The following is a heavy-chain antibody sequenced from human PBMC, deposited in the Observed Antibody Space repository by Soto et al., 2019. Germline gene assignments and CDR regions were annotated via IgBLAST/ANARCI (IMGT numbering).Heavy chain of an antibody. Sequence: GASVKVSCKASGYTFTSYYMHWVRQAPGQGLEWMGIINPSGGSTSYAQKFQGRVTMTRDTSTSTVYMELSSLRSEDTAVYYCARDGLGTVTIRTDDAFDIWGQGTMVTVSS. CDR1: GYTFTSYY. CDR3: ARDGLGTVTIRTDDAFDI. J-gene: IGHJ3*02. V-gene: IGHV1-46*03. D-gene: IGHD4-17*01. CDR2: INPSGGST.